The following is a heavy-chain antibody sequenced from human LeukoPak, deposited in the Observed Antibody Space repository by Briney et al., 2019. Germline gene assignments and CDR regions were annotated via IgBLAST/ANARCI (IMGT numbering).Heavy chain of an antibody. CDR2: ISGSGGST. J-gene: IGHJ4*02. D-gene: IGHD6-6*01. CDR1: GFTFSSYA. Sequence: GGSLRLSCAASGFTFSSYAMSWVRQAPGKGLEWVSAISGSGGSTYYADSAKGRFTISRDNSKNTVYLQMNSLSAEDTAVYYCAKARYSSSWWVVDYWGQGTLVTVSS. CDR3: AKARYSSSWWVVDY. V-gene: IGHV3-23*01.